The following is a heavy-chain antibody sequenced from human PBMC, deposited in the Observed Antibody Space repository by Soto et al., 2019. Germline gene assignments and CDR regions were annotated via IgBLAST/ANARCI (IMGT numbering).Heavy chain of an antibody. CDR1: GFTFSNYA. J-gene: IGHJ5*02. Sequence: GGSLRLSCAASGFTFSNYAMSWVRQAPGKGLEWVSYISSSSSTIYYADSVKGRFTISRDNAKNSLYLQMNSLRAEDTAVYYCARGAYLNWFDPWGQGTLVTVSS. CDR3: ARGAYLNWFDP. CDR2: ISSSSSTI. V-gene: IGHV3-48*01.